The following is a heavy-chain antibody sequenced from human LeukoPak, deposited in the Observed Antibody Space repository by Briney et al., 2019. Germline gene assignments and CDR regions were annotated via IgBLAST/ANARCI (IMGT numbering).Heavy chain of an antibody. D-gene: IGHD3-22*01. V-gene: IGHV4-34*01. J-gene: IGHJ5*02. CDR1: GGSFSGYY. Sequence: PSETLSLTCAVYGGSFSGYYWSWIRQPPGKGLEWIGEINHSGSTNYNPSLKSRVTISVDTSKNQFSLKLSSVTAADTAVYYCARDIYYYDSSGYYYKNWFDPWGQGTLVTVSS. CDR3: ARDIYYYDSSGYYYKNWFDP. CDR2: INHSGST.